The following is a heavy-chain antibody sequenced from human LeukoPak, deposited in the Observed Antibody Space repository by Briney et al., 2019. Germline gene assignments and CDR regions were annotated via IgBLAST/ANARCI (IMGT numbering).Heavy chain of an antibody. CDR2: INTDGSST. Sequence: GGSLRLSCAASGFTFSSYWMHWVRQAPGKGLVWVSRINTDGSSTSYADSVKGRFTISRDNAKNTLYLQMNSLRAEDTAVYYCARDSFMGAPDAFDIWGQGTVVTVSS. V-gene: IGHV3-74*01. CDR1: GFTFSSYW. CDR3: ARDSFMGAPDAFDI. D-gene: IGHD3-16*02. J-gene: IGHJ3*02.